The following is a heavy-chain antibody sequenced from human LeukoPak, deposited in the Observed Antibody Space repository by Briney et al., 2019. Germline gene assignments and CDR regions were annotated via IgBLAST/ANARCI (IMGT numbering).Heavy chain of an antibody. J-gene: IGHJ4*02. CDR2: INAGNSNT. CDR1: GYTFTSFA. CDR3: ARVDGSPDY. Sequence: ASVKVSCKTSGYTFTSFAMHWVRQAPGQRLEWMGWINAGNSNTKYSQKFQGRVTITRDTSASTAYMELSSLRSEDTAVYFCARVDGSPDYWGQGTLVTVSS. V-gene: IGHV1-3*01. D-gene: IGHD2-15*01.